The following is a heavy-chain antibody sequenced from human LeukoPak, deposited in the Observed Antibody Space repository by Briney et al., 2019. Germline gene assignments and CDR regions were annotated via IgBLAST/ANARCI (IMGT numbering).Heavy chain of an antibody. Sequence: PGGSLRLSCAASGFTFSSYGMSWVRQAPGKGLEWVSAISGSGGSTYYADSVKGRFTISRDNSKNTLYLQMNSLRAEDTAVYYCAGYSGYDPLYYYYMDVWGKGTTVTISS. V-gene: IGHV3-23*01. J-gene: IGHJ6*03. CDR1: GFTFSSYG. D-gene: IGHD5-12*01. CDR3: AGYSGYDPLYYYYMDV. CDR2: ISGSGGST.